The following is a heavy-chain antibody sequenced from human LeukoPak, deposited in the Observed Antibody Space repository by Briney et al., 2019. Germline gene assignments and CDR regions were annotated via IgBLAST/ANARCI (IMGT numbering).Heavy chain of an antibody. CDR1: GGSISSSGSY. D-gene: IGHD6-6*01. V-gene: IGHV4-39*07. Sequence: SETLSLTCTVSGGSISSSGSYRGWIRQPPGKGLEWIGSVYYSGNTYNPSLKSRVTISVDTSKNQFSLNLTSVNAADTAIYYCARVMAARREDLNWFDPWGQGTLVTVSS. CDR3: ARVMAARREDLNWFDP. J-gene: IGHJ5*02. CDR2: VYYSGNT.